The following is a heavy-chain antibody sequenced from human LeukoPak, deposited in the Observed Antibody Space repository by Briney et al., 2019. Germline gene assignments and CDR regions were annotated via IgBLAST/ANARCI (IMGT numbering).Heavy chain of an antibody. Sequence: GGSLRLSCAASGFTFSSYWMSWVRQAPGKGLEWVANIQQDGSEKYFVDSVKGRFTISRDNAKNSLYLQMNSLRAEDTAVYYCARELGSYSSSTQGDYWGQGTLVTVSS. V-gene: IGHV3-7*01. J-gene: IGHJ4*02. CDR1: GFTFSSYW. D-gene: IGHD6-6*01. CDR3: ARELGSYSSSTQGDY. CDR2: IQQDGSEK.